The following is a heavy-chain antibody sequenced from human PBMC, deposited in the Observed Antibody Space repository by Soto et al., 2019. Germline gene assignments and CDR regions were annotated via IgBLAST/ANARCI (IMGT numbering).Heavy chain of an antibody. J-gene: IGHJ4*02. CDR2: ISSYNGDK. Sequence: ASVKVSCKASGYTFTRSGISWVRQAPGQGPEWMGWISSYNGDKNYAQKFQDWVTMTRDTSIRTAYLEVNRLKSDDTAVYYCARDYWGSYEYWGQGTPVTVSS. D-gene: IGHD3-16*01. CDR1: GYTFTRSG. CDR3: ARDYWGSYEY. V-gene: IGHV1-18*01.